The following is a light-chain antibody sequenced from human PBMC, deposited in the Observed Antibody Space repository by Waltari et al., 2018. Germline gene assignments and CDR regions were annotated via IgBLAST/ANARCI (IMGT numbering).Light chain of an antibody. V-gene: IGLV2-14*01. CDR3: SSYATNRLV. Sequence: QSALTQPDPVSASPGQSITISCTGTTSDVGGYNYVPLYQQHPGKAPKLLIYDVSKWPSGVSNRFSGSKSGNTASLTISGLQPEDEAAYYCSSYATNRLVFGGGTKLTVL. J-gene: IGLJ2*01. CDR1: TSDVGGYNY. CDR2: DVS.